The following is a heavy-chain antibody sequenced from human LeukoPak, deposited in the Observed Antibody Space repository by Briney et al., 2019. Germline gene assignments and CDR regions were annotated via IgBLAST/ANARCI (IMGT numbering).Heavy chain of an antibody. D-gene: IGHD6-6*01. Sequence: PGGSLRLSCAASGFTFSSYWMHWVRQAPGKGLVWVSRINNDGSSTTYADSVKGRFTISRDDAKNTLYLQMNSLRAEDTAVYYCVREIAVRFDPWGQGTLVTVSS. CDR2: INNDGSST. V-gene: IGHV3-74*01. J-gene: IGHJ5*02. CDR3: VREIAVRFDP. CDR1: GFTFSSYW.